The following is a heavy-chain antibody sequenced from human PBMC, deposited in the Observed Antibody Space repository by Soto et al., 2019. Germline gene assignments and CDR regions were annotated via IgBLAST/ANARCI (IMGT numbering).Heavy chain of an antibody. D-gene: IGHD1-1*01. Sequence: GGSLRLSCAVSGFICSSYDMSWVRQAPGKGLEWVSTILVGGSPHYEDSVKGRFTISRDTSKNTVYLQMNSLTAGDTAVYYCAKATATSGGAFEIYGQGAMVTVSS. J-gene: IGHJ3*02. V-gene: IGHV3-23*01. CDR2: ILVGGSP. CDR1: GFICSSYD. CDR3: AKATATSGGAFEI.